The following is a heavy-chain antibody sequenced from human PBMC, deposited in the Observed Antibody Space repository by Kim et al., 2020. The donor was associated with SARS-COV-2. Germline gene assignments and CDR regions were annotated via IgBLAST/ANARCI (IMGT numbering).Heavy chain of an antibody. CDR3: ARHIEYSSSSDAFDI. V-gene: IGHV4-39*01. D-gene: IGHD6-13*01. Sequence: PALKRRRNISVDTSKNQYSLKLSSVTAAETAVYYCARHIEYSSSSDAFDIWGQGTMVTVSS. J-gene: IGHJ3*02.